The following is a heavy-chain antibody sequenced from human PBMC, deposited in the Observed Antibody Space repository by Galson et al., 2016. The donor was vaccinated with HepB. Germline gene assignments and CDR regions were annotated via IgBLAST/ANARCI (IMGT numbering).Heavy chain of an antibody. Sequence: SETLSLTCTVSGGSVSSGSYYWSWIRQPPGKGLEWIGYIYYSVSTNYNRSLKSRVTISVDTSKNQFSLKLSSVTAADTAVYYCARDLVPRDPGYSSSWPYFDYWGQGILVTVSS. CDR3: ARDLVPRDPGYSSSWPYFDY. CDR1: GGSVSSGSYY. J-gene: IGHJ4*02. CDR2: IYYSVST. D-gene: IGHD6-13*01. V-gene: IGHV4-61*01.